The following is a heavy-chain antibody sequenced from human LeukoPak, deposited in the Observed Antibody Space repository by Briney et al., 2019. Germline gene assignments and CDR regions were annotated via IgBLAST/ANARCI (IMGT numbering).Heavy chain of an antibody. J-gene: IGHJ5*02. CDR2: ISSSGSTI. V-gene: IGHV3-11*04. Sequence: GGSLRLSCAASGFTFSDYYMSWIRQAPGKGLEWVSYISSSGSTIYYADSVKGRFTISRDNAKNSLYLQMNSLRAEDTAVYYCARADCSGGSCYQNNWFDPWGQGTLVTVSS. CDR3: ARADCSGGSCYQNNWFDP. D-gene: IGHD2-15*01. CDR1: GFTFSDYY.